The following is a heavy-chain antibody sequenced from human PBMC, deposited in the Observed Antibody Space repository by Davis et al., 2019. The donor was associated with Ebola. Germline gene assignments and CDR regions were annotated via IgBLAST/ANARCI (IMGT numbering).Heavy chain of an antibody. J-gene: IGHJ4*02. CDR1: GFTFSSYS. CDR2: ISSSSTI. Sequence: GESLKISCAASGFTFSSYSMNWVRQAPGKGLEWVSYISSSSTIYYADSVKGRFTISRDNAKNSLYLQMNSLRDEDTAVYYCARDRRDGYNPFDYWGQGTLVTVSS. V-gene: IGHV3-48*02. CDR3: ARDRRDGYNPFDY. D-gene: IGHD5-24*01.